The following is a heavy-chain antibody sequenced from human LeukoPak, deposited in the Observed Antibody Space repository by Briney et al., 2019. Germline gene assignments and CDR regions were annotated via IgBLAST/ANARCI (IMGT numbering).Heavy chain of an antibody. CDR3: AREGADYYFDY. CDR2: IYYSGST. J-gene: IGHJ4*02. V-gene: IGHV4-59*01. D-gene: IGHD1-26*01. CDR1: GGSISSYY. Sequence: SETLSLTCTVSGGSISSYYWSWIWQPPGKGLEWIGYIYYSGSTNYNPSLKSRVTISVDTSKNQFSLKLSSVTAADTAVYYCAREGADYYFDYWGQGTLVTVSS.